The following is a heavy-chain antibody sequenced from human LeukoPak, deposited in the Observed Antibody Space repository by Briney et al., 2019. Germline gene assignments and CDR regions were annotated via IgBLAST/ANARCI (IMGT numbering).Heavy chain of an antibody. CDR2: ISGSGVST. D-gene: IGHD3-22*01. CDR3: AKDMSGYYDSTVGVDY. Sequence: PGGSLRLSCAASGFTFSSYGMTWVRQAPGKGLEWVSAISGSGVSTYYADSVKGRFTISRDNSKNTLYLQMNSLRAEDTAVYYCAKDMSGYYDSTVGVDYWGQGTLVTVSS. CDR1: GFTFSSYG. V-gene: IGHV3-23*01. J-gene: IGHJ4*02.